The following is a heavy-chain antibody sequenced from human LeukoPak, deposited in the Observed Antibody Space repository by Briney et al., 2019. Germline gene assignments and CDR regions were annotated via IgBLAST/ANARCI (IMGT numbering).Heavy chain of an antibody. J-gene: IGHJ6*02. Sequence: GRSLRLSCAASGFTFSSYEMNWVRQAPGKGLEWVSYISSSGSTIYYADSVKGRFTISRDNAKNSLYLQMNSLRAEDTAVYYCARDRAQLLWDYYYYYGMDVWGQGTTVTVSS. D-gene: IGHD2-2*01. CDR3: ARDRAQLLWDYYYYYGMDV. CDR2: ISSSGSTI. V-gene: IGHV3-48*03. CDR1: GFTFSSYE.